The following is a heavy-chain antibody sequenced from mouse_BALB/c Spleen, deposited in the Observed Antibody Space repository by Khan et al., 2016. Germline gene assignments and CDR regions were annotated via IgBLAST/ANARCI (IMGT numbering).Heavy chain of an antibody. Sequence: QIQLVQSGPELKKPGETVKISCKASGYTFTNYGMNWVKQAPGKGLKWMGWINTYTGEPTYADDFKGRFAFSLETSASTAYLQINILKNEDTATYFCAREPKNFDYWGQGTTLTVSS. J-gene: IGHJ2*01. CDR2: INTYTGEP. V-gene: IGHV9-3-1*01. CDR3: AREPKNFDY. CDR1: GYTFTNYG.